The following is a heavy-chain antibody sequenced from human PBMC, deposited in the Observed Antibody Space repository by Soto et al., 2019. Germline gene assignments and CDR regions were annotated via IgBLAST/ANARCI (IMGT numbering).Heavy chain of an antibody. J-gene: IGHJ4*02. Sequence: LRLSCAASGFSVSSNYMSWVRQAPGKGLEWVAVIYSGVGTYYADSVKGRFTISRDNSKNTLYLQMNSLRAEDTALYYCARDCSGSSCYPSGFDYWGQGTLVTVSS. V-gene: IGHV3-53*01. CDR3: ARDCSGSSCYPSGFDY. CDR2: IYSGVGT. CDR1: GFSVSSNY. D-gene: IGHD2-15*01.